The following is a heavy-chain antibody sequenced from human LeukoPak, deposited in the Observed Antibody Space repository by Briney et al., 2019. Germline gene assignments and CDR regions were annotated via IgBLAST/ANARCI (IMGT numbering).Heavy chain of an antibody. CDR1: GFTFDDYA. CDR3: ATGIRFLEWLLYGYFDY. Sequence: PGGSLRLSCAASGFTFDDYAMHWVRQAPGKGLEWVSGISWNSGSIGYADSVKGRFTISRDNAKNSLYLQMNSLRAEDTALYYCATGIRFLEWLLYGYFDYWGQGTLVTVSS. J-gene: IGHJ4*02. V-gene: IGHV3-9*01. D-gene: IGHD3-3*01. CDR2: ISWNSGSI.